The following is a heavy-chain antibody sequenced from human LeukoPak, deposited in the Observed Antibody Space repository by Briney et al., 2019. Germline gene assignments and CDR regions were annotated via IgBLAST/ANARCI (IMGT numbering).Heavy chain of an antibody. CDR1: GYTFTSYG. Sequence: GASVKVSCKASGYTFTSYGISWVRQAPGQGLEWMGWISAYNGNTNYAQKLQGRITMTTDTSTSTAYMELSSLRSEDTAVYYCARESSSWYSAPTRGHMERYYYYYMDVWGKGTTVTVSS. J-gene: IGHJ6*03. D-gene: IGHD6-13*01. V-gene: IGHV1-18*01. CDR2: ISAYNGNT. CDR3: ARESSSWYSAPTRGHMERYYYYYMDV.